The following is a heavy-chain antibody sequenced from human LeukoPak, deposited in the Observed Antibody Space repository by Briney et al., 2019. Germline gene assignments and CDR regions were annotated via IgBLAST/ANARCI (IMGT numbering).Heavy chain of an antibody. D-gene: IGHD2-15*01. J-gene: IGHJ3*02. V-gene: IGHV5-51*01. CDR2: IYPGEPDT. Sequence: GEALKISCKGSGYSFTSYWIGWVRQMPGKGLEWMGIIYPGEPDTRYSQSFQGQVTISADKSIGTAYLQWSSLKASDTAMYYCARRSGRAFDIWGQGTMVTVSS. CDR3: ARRSGRAFDI. CDR1: GYSFTSYW.